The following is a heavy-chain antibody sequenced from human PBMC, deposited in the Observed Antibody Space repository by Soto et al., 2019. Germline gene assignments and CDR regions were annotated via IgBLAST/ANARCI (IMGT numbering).Heavy chain of an antibody. D-gene: IGHD1-1*01. Sequence: PGGSLRLSCAASGFTFSSYSMNWVRQAPGKGLEWVSSISSSSSYIYYADSVKGRFTISRDNAKNQQYLQMNILTAEDTAVYYCARDIPFYTWNDSWRPFDPWGQGTLVTVSS. CDR2: ISSSSSYI. V-gene: IGHV3-21*01. J-gene: IGHJ5*02. CDR3: ARDIPFYTWNDSWRPFDP. CDR1: GFTFSSYS.